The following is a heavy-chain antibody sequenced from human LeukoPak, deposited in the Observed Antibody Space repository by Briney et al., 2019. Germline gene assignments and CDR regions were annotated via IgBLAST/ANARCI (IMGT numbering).Heavy chain of an antibody. Sequence: GGSLRLSCAASGFTFSTYSMNWVRQAPGQGLEWVSSISSRSTYIYYTDSVKGRFTISRDNAKNSLYLQMNSLRVEDTAVYYCARANDYGGNSLPHAFDIWGQGTMVTVSS. J-gene: IGHJ3*02. CDR2: ISSRSTYI. V-gene: IGHV3-21*01. CDR3: ARANDYGGNSLPHAFDI. D-gene: IGHD4-23*01. CDR1: GFTFSTYS.